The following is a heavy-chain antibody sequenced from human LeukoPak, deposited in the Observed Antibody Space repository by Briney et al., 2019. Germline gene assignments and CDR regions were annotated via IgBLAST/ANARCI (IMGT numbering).Heavy chain of an antibody. Sequence: ASVKVSCKASGYTFTGYYMHWVRQAPGQGFGWMGWINPNTGGTHYAQNFQGRVTMTRDTSISTAYMEFSRLKSDDTAVYYCARGDGDYVGNDYWGHGTLVTVSS. CDR1: GYTFTGYY. V-gene: IGHV1-2*02. D-gene: IGHD4-17*01. CDR3: ARGDGDYVGNDY. CDR2: INPNTGGT. J-gene: IGHJ4*01.